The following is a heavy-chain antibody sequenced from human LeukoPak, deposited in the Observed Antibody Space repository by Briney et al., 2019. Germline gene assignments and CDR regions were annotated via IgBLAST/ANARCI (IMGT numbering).Heavy chain of an antibody. CDR1: GFTFSTYG. CDR2: IRYDGSNK. V-gene: IGHV3-30*02. J-gene: IGHJ4*02. Sequence: PGGSLRLSCAASGFTFSTYGLHWVRQAPGKGLEWVAFIRYDGSNKYYADSVKGRFTISRDNSKNTLYLQMNSLRADDTAVYYCAKVGYSSGWSYNDYWGQGTPVTVSS. CDR3: AKVGYSSGWSYNDY. D-gene: IGHD6-19*01.